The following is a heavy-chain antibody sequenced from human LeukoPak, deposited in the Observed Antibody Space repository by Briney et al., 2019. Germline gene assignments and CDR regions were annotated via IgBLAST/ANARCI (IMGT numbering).Heavy chain of an antibody. J-gene: IGHJ5*02. CDR3: MREKCGTATCYAARWVDP. D-gene: IGHD2-2*01. Sequence: PSETLSLTCTVSGYSISSGYHWGWIRQPPGKGLEWIGSIYHSGNTYYNSSLKSRVSISVDTSKNQFSLKLSSVTAADTAVYYCMREKCGTATCYAARWVDPWGQGTLVSVSS. V-gene: IGHV4-38-2*02. CDR1: GYSISSGYH. CDR2: IYHSGNT.